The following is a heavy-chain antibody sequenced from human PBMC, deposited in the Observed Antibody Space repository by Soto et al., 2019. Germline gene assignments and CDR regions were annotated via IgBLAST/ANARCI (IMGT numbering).Heavy chain of an antibody. CDR1: GFTVSSHY. CDR2: IYGGGGT. V-gene: IGHV3-53*01. CDR3: ARTPYYSGSGTLQYFQQ. Sequence: EVQLVESGGGLIQPGGSLRLSCAASGFTVSSHYMSWVRQAPGKGLEWVSVIYGGGGTYHADSVKGRFSISRDNSKNTLYLQMNRLRAEDTAVYYCARTPYYSGSGTLQYFQQWGQGTLVTVSS. D-gene: IGHD3-10*01. J-gene: IGHJ1*01.